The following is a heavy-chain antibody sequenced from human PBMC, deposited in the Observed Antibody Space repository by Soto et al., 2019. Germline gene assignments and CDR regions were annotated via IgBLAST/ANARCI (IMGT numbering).Heavy chain of an antibody. Sequence: SETLSLTCAVYGGSFSDYSWTWIRQPPGKGLEWIGEINHSGSTYYNPSLKSRVTISVDTSKNQFSLKLSSVTAADTAVYFCARTYYYRSGTYFAWFDPWGQGTLVTVSS. J-gene: IGHJ5*02. D-gene: IGHD3-10*01. CDR3: ARTYYYRSGTYFAWFDP. CDR2: INHSGST. CDR1: GGSFSDYS. V-gene: IGHV4-34*01.